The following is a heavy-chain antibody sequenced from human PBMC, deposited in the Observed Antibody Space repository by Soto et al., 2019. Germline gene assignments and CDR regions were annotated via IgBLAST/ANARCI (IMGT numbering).Heavy chain of an antibody. CDR3: ARDLTEGDAFDI. J-gene: IGHJ3*02. CDR1: GFTFSSYG. V-gene: IGHV3-33*01. Sequence: QVQLVESGGGVVQPGRSLRLSCAASGFTFSSYGMHWVRQAPGKGLEWVAVIWYDGSNKYYADSVKGRFTISRDNSKNTLYLQMTSLRAEDTAVYYCARDLTEGDAFDIWGQGTMVTVSS. CDR2: IWYDGSNK.